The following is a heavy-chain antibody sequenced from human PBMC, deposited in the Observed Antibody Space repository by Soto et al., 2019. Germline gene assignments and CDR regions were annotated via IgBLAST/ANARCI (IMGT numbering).Heavy chain of an antibody. CDR1: GGSISSGGYY. Sequence: QVQLQESGPGPVKPSQTLSLTCTVSGGSISSGGYYWSWIRQHPGKGLEWIGYIYYSGSTYYKPSPKTRFTRSVDTSKRPFSLYLSSVTAADTAVYSRASEPSGSGSYFDYWGQGTLVTASS. CDR3: ASEPSGSGSYFDY. CDR2: IYYSGST. J-gene: IGHJ4*02. V-gene: IGHV4-31*03. D-gene: IGHD3-10*01.